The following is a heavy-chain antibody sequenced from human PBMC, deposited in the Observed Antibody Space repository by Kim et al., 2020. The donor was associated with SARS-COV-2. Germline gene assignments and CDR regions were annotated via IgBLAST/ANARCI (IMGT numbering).Heavy chain of an antibody. D-gene: IGHD2-2*02. CDR1: GYTFTGYY. CDR3: ARSTGYCSSTSCYKGWFDP. CDR2: INPNSGGT. J-gene: IGHJ5*02. Sequence: ASVKVSCKASGYTFTGYYMHWVRQAPGQGLECMGWINPNSGGTNYAQKFQGRVTMTRDTSISTAYMELSRLRSDDTAVYYCARSTGYCSSTSCYKGWFDPWGQGTLVTVSS. V-gene: IGHV1-2*02.